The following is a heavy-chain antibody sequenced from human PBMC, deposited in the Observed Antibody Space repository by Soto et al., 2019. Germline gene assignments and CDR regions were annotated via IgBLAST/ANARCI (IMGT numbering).Heavy chain of an antibody. CDR2: IIPSGGST. Sequence: ASVKVSCKASGYSFTSYSMHWVRQAPGQGPEWMGIIIPSGGSTRYAQKFQGRVTMTRDTSTSTLYMELSSLRSEDTAVYFCVRDRQVNYYDRSGYIYYFNYWGQGTLVTVYS. D-gene: IGHD3-22*01. CDR1: GYSFTSYS. J-gene: IGHJ4*02. V-gene: IGHV1-46*01. CDR3: VRDRQVNYYDRSGYIYYFNY.